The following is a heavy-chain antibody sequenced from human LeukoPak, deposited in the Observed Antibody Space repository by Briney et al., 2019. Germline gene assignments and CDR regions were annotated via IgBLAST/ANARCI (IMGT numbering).Heavy chain of an antibody. J-gene: IGHJ4*02. Sequence: ASVKVSCKASGYTFTGYYMHWVRQAPGQGLEGMGWINPNSGGTNYAQKFQGRVTMTRDTSIITAYMELSRLRSDDTAVYYCARGITIFGVALYYFDYWGQGTLVTVSS. D-gene: IGHD3-3*01. CDR1: GYTFTGYY. V-gene: IGHV1-2*02. CDR2: INPNSGGT. CDR3: ARGITIFGVALYYFDY.